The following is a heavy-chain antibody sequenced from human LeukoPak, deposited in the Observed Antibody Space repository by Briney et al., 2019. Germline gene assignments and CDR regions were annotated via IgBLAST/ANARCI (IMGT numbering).Heavy chain of an antibody. V-gene: IGHV1-46*01. CDR1: GYTLTSYF. CDR3: ARDQDWNYAFDI. Sequence: ASVKVSCKASGYTLTSYFIHWVRQAPGQGLEWMGIINPSGGSTSYAQKFQGRVTMTRDTSTSTVYMELSSLRSEDTAVYYCARDQDWNYAFDIWGQGTMVTLSS. D-gene: IGHD1-7*01. CDR2: INPSGGST. J-gene: IGHJ3*02.